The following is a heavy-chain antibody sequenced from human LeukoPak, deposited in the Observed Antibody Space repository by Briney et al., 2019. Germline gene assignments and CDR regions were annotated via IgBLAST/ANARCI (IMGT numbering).Heavy chain of an antibody. J-gene: IGHJ4*02. V-gene: IGHV4-61*02. D-gene: IGHD6-13*01. CDR2: IYTSGST. CDR3: ARGGTEAGGYSSSWYYFDY. Sequence: PSETLSLTCTVSGGSISSSSYYWSWIRQPAGKGLEWIGRIYTSGSTNYNPSLKSRVTMSVDTSKNQFSLKLSSVTAADTAVYYCARGGTEAGGYSSSWYYFDYWGQGTLVTVSS. CDR1: GGSISSSSYY.